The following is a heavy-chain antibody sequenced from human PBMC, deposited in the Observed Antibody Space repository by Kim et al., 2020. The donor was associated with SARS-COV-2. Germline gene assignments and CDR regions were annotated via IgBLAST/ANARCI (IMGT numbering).Heavy chain of an antibody. CDR2: T. CDR3: AFGSGWYALDY. J-gene: IGHJ4*02. V-gene: IGHV3-53*04. D-gene: IGHD6-19*01. Sequence: TYYADSVKGRFTISRHNSKNTLYLQMNSLRAEDTAVYYCAFGSGWYALDYWGQGTLVTVSS.